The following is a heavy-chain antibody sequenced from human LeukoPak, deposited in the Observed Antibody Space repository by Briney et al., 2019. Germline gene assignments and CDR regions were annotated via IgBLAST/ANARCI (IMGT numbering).Heavy chain of an antibody. V-gene: IGHV4-39*07. CDR2: IYYSGST. CDR3: ARAFGGSSSWYWGQHYFDY. D-gene: IGHD6-13*01. CDR1: GGSISSYY. J-gene: IGHJ4*02. Sequence: PSETLSLTCTVSGGSISSYYWSWIRKPPGKGLDWIGSIYYSGSTYYNPSLKSRVTISVDTSKNQFSLKLSSVTAADTAVYYWARAFGGSSSWYWGQHYFDYWGQGTLVTVSS.